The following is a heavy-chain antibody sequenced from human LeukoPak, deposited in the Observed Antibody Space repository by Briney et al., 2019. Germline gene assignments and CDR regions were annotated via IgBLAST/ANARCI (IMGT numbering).Heavy chain of an antibody. CDR2: INPNSGGT. CDR1: GYTFTGYY. Sequence: ASVKVSCKASGYTFTGYYMHWVRQAPGQGLEWMGWINPNSGGTNYAQKFQGRVTMTRDTSISTAYIELSWLTSDDTAVYYCARDSGNYDSSGTKFDYWGQGTLVTVSS. CDR3: ARDSGNYDSSGTKFDY. D-gene: IGHD3-22*01. V-gene: IGHV1-2*02. J-gene: IGHJ4*02.